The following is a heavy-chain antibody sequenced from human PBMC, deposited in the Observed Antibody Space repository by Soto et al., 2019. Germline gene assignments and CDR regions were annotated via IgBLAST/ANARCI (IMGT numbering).Heavy chain of an antibody. CDR3: AKVFAVARHFVH. V-gene: IGHV3-23*01. J-gene: IGHJ5*02. D-gene: IGHD5-12*01. Sequence: RRLSCAASGFTFSSYAMSWVRQAPGKGLEWVSAISGSGGSTYYADSVKGRFTISRDNSKNTLYLQMNSLRAEDTAVYYCAKVFAVARHFVHWGQGTLVTVSS. CDR1: GFTFSSYA. CDR2: ISGSGGST.